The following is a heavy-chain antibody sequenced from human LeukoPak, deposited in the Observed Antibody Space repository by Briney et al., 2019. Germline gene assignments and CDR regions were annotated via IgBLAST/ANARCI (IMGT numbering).Heavy chain of an antibody. CDR3: AKGDDYGDSPHY. CDR2: ISGSGGST. CDR1: GFTFSSYA. D-gene: IGHD4-17*01. J-gene: IGHJ4*02. V-gene: IGHV3-23*01. Sequence: PGGSLRLSCAASGFTFSSYAMSWVRQAPGKGLEWVSAISGSGGSTYYADSVKGRFTISRDNSKNTLYLQMNRLRAEDTAVYYRAKGDDYGDSPHYWGQGTLVTVSS.